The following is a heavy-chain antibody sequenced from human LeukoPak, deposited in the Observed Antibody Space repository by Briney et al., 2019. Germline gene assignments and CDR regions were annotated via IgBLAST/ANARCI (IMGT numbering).Heavy chain of an antibody. CDR2: INHSGST. Sequence: PSETLSLTCAVYGGSFSGYYWSWIRQPPGKGLEWIGEINHSGSTNYNPSIKSRVTISVDTSKNQFSLKLSSVTAPDTAVYYCARVRGFGSRYRSSWRYFDYWGQGTLVTVSS. CDR1: GGSFSGYY. D-gene: IGHD6-13*01. J-gene: IGHJ4*02. CDR3: ARVRGFGSRYRSSWRYFDY. V-gene: IGHV4-34*01.